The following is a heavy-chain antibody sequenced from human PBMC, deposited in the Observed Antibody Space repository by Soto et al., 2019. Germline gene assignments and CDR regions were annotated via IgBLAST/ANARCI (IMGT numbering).Heavy chain of an antibody. CDR2: INPSGGST. J-gene: IGHJ6*02. Sequence: SVNVSCTASVYTCTSYCMHWVRQAPGQGLEWMGIINPSGGSTSYAQKFQGRVTMTGDASTSTVYMELSSLRSEDTAVYYCARLAILTYGMDVWGQGTTVTVSS. D-gene: IGHD5-18*01. CDR1: VYTCTSYC. CDR3: ARLAILTYGMDV. V-gene: IGHV1-46*01.